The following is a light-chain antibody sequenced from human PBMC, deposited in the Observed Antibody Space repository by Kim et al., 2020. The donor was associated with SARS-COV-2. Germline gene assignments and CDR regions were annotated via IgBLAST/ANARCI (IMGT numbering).Light chain of an antibody. Sequence: APGEKATPSSRGRQRVRSNYLGWYQQKPGQAPRLLIYTASNRATAIPERFSGSGSGTEFTLTISRLEPDDFAVYYCQQYGDQARTFGQGTKVDIK. CDR1: QRVRSNY. V-gene: IGKV3-20*01. CDR3: QQYGDQART. CDR2: TAS. J-gene: IGKJ1*01.